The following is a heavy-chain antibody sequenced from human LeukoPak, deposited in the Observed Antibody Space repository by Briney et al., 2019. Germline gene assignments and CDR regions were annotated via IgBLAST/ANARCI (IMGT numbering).Heavy chain of an antibody. V-gene: IGHV3-23*01. J-gene: IGHJ4*02. D-gene: IGHD1-14*01. CDR3: AKDQTLPVPYYFDY. CDR2: ISGSGGST. CDR1: GFTSSSYA. Sequence: GGSLRLSCAASGFTSSSYAMSWVRQAPGKGLEWVSAISGSGGSTYYADSVKGRFTISRDNAKNTLYLQMNSLRAEDTAVYYCAKDQTLPVPYYFDYWGQGTLVTVSS.